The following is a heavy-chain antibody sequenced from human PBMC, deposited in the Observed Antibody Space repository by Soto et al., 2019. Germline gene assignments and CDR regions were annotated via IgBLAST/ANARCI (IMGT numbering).Heavy chain of an antibody. V-gene: IGHV4-34*01. D-gene: IGHD1-7*01. CDR1: GGSFSGFY. CDR2: INHSGGT. CDR3: ARDRDNWNYVDKSRFDS. Sequence: SETLSLTCAVYGGSFSGFYWSWIRQPPGKGLEWIGEINHSGGTNYNPSLKSRVTISVDTSKNQFSVKLSSVTAADTAVYYCARDRDNWNYVDKSRFDSWGQGILVTVSS. J-gene: IGHJ5*01.